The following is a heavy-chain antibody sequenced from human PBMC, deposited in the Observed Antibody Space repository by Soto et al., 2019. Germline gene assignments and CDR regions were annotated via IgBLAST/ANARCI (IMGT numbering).Heavy chain of an antibody. CDR3: ARDGVQLWGAFDY. J-gene: IGHJ4*02. D-gene: IGHD5-18*01. Sequence: EVQLVESGGGLVQPGGSLRLSCAASGFTFSSYWMHWVRQAPGKGLVWVSRINSDGSSTSYADSVKGRFTISRDNAKNTVYLQMNSLRAEDTAVYYFARDGVQLWGAFDYWGQGTLVTVSS. CDR2: INSDGSST. CDR1: GFTFSSYW. V-gene: IGHV3-74*01.